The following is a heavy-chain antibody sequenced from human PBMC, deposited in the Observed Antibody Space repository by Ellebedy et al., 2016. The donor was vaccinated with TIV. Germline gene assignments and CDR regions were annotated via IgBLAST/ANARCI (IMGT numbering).Heavy chain of an antibody. CDR1: GFNFGSYW. D-gene: IGHD2-2*01. Sequence: GESLKISXATSGFNFGSYWMTWVRQGPGKGLEWVATIKQDGSEKNYVDSVKGRFTISRDNSKNTLYLQMNSLGAEDTAVYFCARGRYYCSSTSCYAPSWFDPWGQGTLVTVSS. V-gene: IGHV3-7*01. J-gene: IGHJ5*02. CDR3: ARGRYYCSSTSCYAPSWFDP. CDR2: IKQDGSEK.